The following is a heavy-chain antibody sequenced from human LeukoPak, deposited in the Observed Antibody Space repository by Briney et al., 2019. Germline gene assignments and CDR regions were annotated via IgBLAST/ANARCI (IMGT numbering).Heavy chain of an antibody. Sequence: SETLSLTCAVYGGSFSGYYWSWIRQPPGKGLEWIGEINHSGSTNYNPSLKSRVTISVDTSKNQFSLKLSSVTAADTAGYYCARVSSSWYQDWYFDLWGRGTLVTVSS. CDR2: INHSGST. D-gene: IGHD6-13*01. V-gene: IGHV4-34*01. CDR1: GGSFSGYY. CDR3: ARVSSSWYQDWYFDL. J-gene: IGHJ2*01.